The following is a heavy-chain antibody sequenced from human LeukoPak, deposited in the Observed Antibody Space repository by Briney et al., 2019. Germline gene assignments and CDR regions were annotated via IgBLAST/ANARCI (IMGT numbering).Heavy chain of an antibody. V-gene: IGHV1-46*01. CDR3: ASKGGAYCGGDCYSGAFDI. CDR1: GYTFTSYY. CDR2: INPRGGST. J-gene: IGHJ3*02. Sequence: ASVKVSCKASGYTFTSYYMHWVRQAPGQGLEWVGIINPRGGSTSYAQKFQGRVTMTRDTSTSTVYMELSSLRSEDTAVYYCASKGGAYCGGDCYSGAFDIWGQGTMVTVSS. D-gene: IGHD2-21*01.